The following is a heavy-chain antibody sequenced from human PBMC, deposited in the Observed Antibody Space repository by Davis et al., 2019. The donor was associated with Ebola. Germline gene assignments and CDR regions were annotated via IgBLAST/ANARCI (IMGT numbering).Heavy chain of an antibody. CDR3: ARDVRGITGPSEY. J-gene: IGHJ4*02. CDR1: GYTFTSYG. V-gene: IGHV1-18*01. D-gene: IGHD1-1*01. CDR2: INAGNGNT. Sequence: AASVKVSCKASGYTFTSYGISWVRQAPGQRLEWMGWINAGNGNTKYSQKFQGRVTITRDTSTSTAYMELRSLRSDDTARYYCARDVRGITGPSEYWGQGTLVTVSS.